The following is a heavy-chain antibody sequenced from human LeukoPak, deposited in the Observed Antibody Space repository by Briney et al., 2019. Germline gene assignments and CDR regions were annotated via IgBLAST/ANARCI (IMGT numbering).Heavy chain of an antibody. D-gene: IGHD2-15*01. Sequence: PSETLSLTCTVSGGSISRSNYYWEWIRQPPGKGLEWIGSIYYSGSTYSNPSLKSRVTISVDTSNNQFSLRLTSVTAADTAVYYCASLKRGGEYYFDYWGQGTLVTVSS. J-gene: IGHJ4*02. CDR2: IYYSGST. CDR3: ASLKRGGEYYFDY. V-gene: IGHV4-39*01. CDR1: GGSISRSNYY.